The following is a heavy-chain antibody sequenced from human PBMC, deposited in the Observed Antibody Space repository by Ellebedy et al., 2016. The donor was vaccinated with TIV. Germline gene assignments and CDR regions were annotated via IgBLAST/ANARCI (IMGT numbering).Heavy chain of an antibody. CDR1: NGSIASGGYT. J-gene: IGHJ4*02. CDR2: TYPSGNT. CDR3: ARLNERWFDDF. Sequence: SETLSLXXGVSNGSIASGGYTWGWIRQPPGMGLEWIGNTYPSGNTYYTPSLKTRVNISVDRSKNQFSLKLTSVTAADTAVYYCARLNERWFDDFWGQGTRVTVSS. V-gene: IGHV4-30-2*01. D-gene: IGHD3-10*01.